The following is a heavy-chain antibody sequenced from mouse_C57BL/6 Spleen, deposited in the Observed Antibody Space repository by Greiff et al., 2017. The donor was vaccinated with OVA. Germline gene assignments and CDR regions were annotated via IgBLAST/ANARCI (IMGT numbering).Heavy chain of an antibody. V-gene: IGHV1-55*01. CDR3: ARSGTSVHAMDY. J-gene: IGHJ4*01. CDR2: IYPGSGST. Sequence: QVQLQQPGAELVKPGASVKMSCKASGYTFTSYWLTWVKQRPGQGLEWIGDIYPGSGSTNYNEKFKSKATLTVDTSSSTAYMQLSSLTSEDSAVYYCARSGTSVHAMDYWGQGTSVTVSS. D-gene: IGHD4-1*01. CDR1: GYTFTSYW.